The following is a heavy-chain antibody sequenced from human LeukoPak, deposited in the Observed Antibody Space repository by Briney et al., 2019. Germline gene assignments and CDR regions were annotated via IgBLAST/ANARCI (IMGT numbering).Heavy chain of an antibody. J-gene: IGHJ3*02. D-gene: IGHD3-9*01. CDR1: GGSISSGDYY. V-gene: IGHV4-30-4*08. CDR3: ARAIQLRYFDWSAERYAFDI. Sequence: SETLSLTCTVSGGSISSGDYYWSWIRQPPGKGLEWIGYIYYSGSTYYNPSLKSRVTISVDRSKNQFSLKLSSVTAADTAVYYCARAIQLRYFDWSAERYAFDIWGQGTMVTVSS. CDR2: IYYSGST.